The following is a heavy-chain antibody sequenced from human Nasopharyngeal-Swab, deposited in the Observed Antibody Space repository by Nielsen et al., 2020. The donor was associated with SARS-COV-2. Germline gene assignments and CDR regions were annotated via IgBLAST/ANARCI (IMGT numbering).Heavy chain of an antibody. CDR3: ARDSQNLRCWDY. V-gene: IGHV1-69*04. CDR1: GGTFSSYA. Sequence: SVKVSCKASGGTFSSYAISWVRQAPGQGLEWMGRIIPILGIANYAQKFQGRVTITADKSTSTAYMELSSLRSEDTAVYYCARDSQNLRCWDYWDQGTLVTVSS. CDR2: IIPILGIA. J-gene: IGHJ4*02. D-gene: IGHD4-17*01.